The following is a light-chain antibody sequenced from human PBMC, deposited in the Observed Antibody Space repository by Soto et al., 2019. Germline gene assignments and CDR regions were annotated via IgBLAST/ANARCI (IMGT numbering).Light chain of an antibody. CDR3: QQLNNYPPT. CDR2: AAS. J-gene: IGKJ1*01. Sequence: DIQVTQSPSSLSASVGDRVTITCRASQSISSYLNWYQQKPGKAPKLLIYAASSLQSGVPSRFSGSGSGTDFTLTISSLQPEDFATYYCQQLNNYPPTFGQGAKVDI. CDR1: QSISSY. V-gene: IGKV1-39*01.